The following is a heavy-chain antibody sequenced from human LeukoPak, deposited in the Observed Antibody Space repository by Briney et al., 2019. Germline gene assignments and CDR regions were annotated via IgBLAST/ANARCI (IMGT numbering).Heavy chain of an antibody. J-gene: IGHJ4*02. V-gene: IGHV1-69*05. Sequence: SVKVSFKASGGTFSSYAISWVRQAPGQGLEWMGGIIPIFGTANCAQKFQGRVTITTDESTSTAYMELSSLRSEDTAVYYCARYSLPSSGYGFISYWGQGTLVTVS. CDR3: ARYSLPSSGYGFISY. CDR1: GGTFSSYA. D-gene: IGHD3-22*01. CDR2: IIPIFGTA.